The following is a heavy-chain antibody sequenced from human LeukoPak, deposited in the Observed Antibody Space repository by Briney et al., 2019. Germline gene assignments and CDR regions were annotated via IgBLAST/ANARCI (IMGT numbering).Heavy chain of an antibody. CDR3: ANSGYCSGGSCSQTSYYFDY. CDR1: GFTFSSYS. Sequence: GGSLRLSCAASGFTFSSYSMNWVRQAPGKGLEWVSAISGSGGSTYYADSVKGRFTISRDNSKNTLYLQMNSLRAEDTAVYYCANSGYCSGGSCSQTSYYFDYWGQGTLVTVSS. CDR2: ISGSGGST. D-gene: IGHD2-15*01. J-gene: IGHJ4*02. V-gene: IGHV3-23*01.